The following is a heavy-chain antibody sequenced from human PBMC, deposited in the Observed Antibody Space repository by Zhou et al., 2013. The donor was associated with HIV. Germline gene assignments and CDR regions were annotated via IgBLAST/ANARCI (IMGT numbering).Heavy chain of an antibody. CDR1: GYNFATSG. CDR3: AREVVTAVTAPGDF. CDR2: INAYNGDT. D-gene: IGHD2-21*02. J-gene: IGHJ4*02. V-gene: IGHV1-18*01. Sequence: QVELVQSGAAVKKPGASVTVSCKASGYNFATSGITWVRQAPGQGLEWMGWINAYNGDTSYAQKFRGRVTMTTDTPTATAYMELTRLTSDDTAVYYCAREVVTAVTAPGDFWGQGTLVTVS.